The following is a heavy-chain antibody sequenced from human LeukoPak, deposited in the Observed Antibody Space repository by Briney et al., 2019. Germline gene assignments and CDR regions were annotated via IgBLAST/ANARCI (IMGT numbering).Heavy chain of an antibody. CDR1: GGSFSGYY. Sequence: SETLSLTCAVYGGSFSGYYWSWIRQPPGKGLEWIGEINHSGSTNYNPSLKSRVTISVDTSKNQFSLKLSSVTAADTAVYYCARLHYYDSSGYYSKYYFDYWGQGTLVTVSS. CDR3: ARLHYYDSSGYYSKYYFDY. J-gene: IGHJ4*02. CDR2: INHSGST. D-gene: IGHD3-22*01. V-gene: IGHV4-34*01.